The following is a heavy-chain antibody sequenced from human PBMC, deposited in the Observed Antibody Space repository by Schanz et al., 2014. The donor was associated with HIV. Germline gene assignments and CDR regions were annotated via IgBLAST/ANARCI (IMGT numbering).Heavy chain of an antibody. J-gene: IGHJ3*02. CDR3: ARGLKDSSSSEAFHI. CDR2: IIPIFATP. D-gene: IGHD6-6*01. Sequence: QVQLVQSGAAVKKPGASVKVSCKASGYTFTGYYMHWVRQAPGQGLEWMGGIIPIFATPNYAQKFQGRVTITADESTSTAYMELSSLRSDDTAMYYCARGLKDSSSSEAFHIWGQGTMVTVSS. V-gene: IGHV1-69*01. CDR1: GYTFTGYY.